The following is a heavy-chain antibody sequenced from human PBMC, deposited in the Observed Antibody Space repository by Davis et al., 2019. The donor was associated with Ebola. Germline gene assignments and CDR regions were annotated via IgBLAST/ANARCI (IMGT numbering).Heavy chain of an antibody. CDR3: AARGIVVY. CDR2: ISSSSSTI. V-gene: IGHV3-48*02. D-gene: IGHD1-26*01. CDR1: GFTFSDYE. J-gene: IGHJ4*02. Sequence: GESLKISCEASGFTFSDYEMNWVRQAPGKGLEWVSYISSSSSTIYYADSVKGRFTISRDNAKNSLYLQMNSLRDEDTAVYYCAARGIVVYWGQGTLVTVSS.